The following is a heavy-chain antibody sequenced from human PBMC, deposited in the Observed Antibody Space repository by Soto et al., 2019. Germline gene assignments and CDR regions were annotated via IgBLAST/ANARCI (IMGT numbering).Heavy chain of an antibody. CDR3: AREKNLRLWFDP. CDR1: GYTFTSYA. Sequence: ASLQVCCKASGYTFTSYAMRCVRPAPGQRLEWMGWINAGNGNTKYSQKFQGRVTITRDTSASTAYMELSSLRSEDTAVYYCAREKNLRLWFDPWGQGTLVTVSS. V-gene: IGHV1-3*01. D-gene: IGHD3-16*01. J-gene: IGHJ5*02. CDR2: INAGNGNT.